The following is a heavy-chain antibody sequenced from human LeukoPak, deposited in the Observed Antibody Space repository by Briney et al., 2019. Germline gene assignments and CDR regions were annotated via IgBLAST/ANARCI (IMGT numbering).Heavy chain of an antibody. J-gene: IGHJ4*02. CDR2: IYYSGST. Sequence: SETLSLTCTVSGGSISSYYWGWIRQPPGKGLEWIGYIYYSGSTNYNPSLKSRVTISVDTSKNQFSLKLNSVTAADTAVYYCAGGGDSGGYYYPMFDYWGQGTLVTVSS. CDR1: GGSISSYY. D-gene: IGHD3-22*01. V-gene: IGHV4-59*01. CDR3: AGGGDSGGYYYPMFDY.